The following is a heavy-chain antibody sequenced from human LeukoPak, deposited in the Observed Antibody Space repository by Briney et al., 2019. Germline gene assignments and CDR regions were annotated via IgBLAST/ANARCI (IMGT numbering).Heavy chain of an antibody. CDR3: ARGAGWYEY. CDR2: INNSGRT. D-gene: IGHD6-19*01. Sequence: PSETLSLTCTVSDASISSYYWSWIRQSPGKGLEWIAYINNSGRTNYNPSLKSRVTISADTSKNQLSLKVRSVTAADTAVYYCARGAGWYEYWGQGTQVTVFS. J-gene: IGHJ4*02. CDR1: DASISSYY. V-gene: IGHV4-59*08.